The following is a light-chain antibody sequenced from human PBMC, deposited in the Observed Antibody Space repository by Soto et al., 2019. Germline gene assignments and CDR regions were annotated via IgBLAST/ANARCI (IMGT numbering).Light chain of an antibody. Sequence: DIEMTQSPSSVSASVGDRVTISCRASHSISGWLAWYQQKPGKAPNLLIYTASNLQSGVPSRFSGSGSGTHFTFTIASLQPEDTAIYYCQQYYDLPITFGQGTRLEI. CDR1: HSISGW. CDR3: QQYYDLPIT. CDR2: TAS. J-gene: IGKJ5*01. V-gene: IGKV1-12*01.